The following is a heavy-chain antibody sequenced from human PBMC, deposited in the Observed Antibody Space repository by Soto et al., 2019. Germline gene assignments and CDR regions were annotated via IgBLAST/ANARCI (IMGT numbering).Heavy chain of an antibody. V-gene: IGHV1-69*13. CDR1: GGTFSSYA. CDR3: ARGGDYCSSTSCYSYYYYGMDV. D-gene: IGHD2-2*02. CDR2: IIPIFGTA. Sequence: SVKVSCKASGGTFSSYAISWVRQAPGQGLEWMGGIIPIFGTANYAQKFQGRVTITADESTSAAYMELSSLRSEDTAVYYCARGGDYCSSTSCYSYYYYGMDVWGQGTTVTVSS. J-gene: IGHJ6*02.